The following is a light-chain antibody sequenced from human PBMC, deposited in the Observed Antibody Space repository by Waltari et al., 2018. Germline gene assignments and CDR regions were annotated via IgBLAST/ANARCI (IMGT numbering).Light chain of an antibody. V-gene: IGLV2-14*03. CDR3: NSFTDTASWV. CDR2: DVN. Sequence: QSALTQPASVSGSPGESITISCTGTSSDVGGHNHVSWYQHHPGKAPKLIIHDVNKRPSGVSNRFSDSKSDTTASLTISGLQAEDEADYYCNSFTDTASWVFGGGTKLTVL. J-gene: IGLJ3*02. CDR1: SSDVGGHNH.